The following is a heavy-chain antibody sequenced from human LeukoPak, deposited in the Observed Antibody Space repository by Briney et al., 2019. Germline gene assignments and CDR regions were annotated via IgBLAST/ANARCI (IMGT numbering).Heavy chain of an antibody. J-gene: IGHJ4*02. D-gene: IGHD3-9*01. CDR1: GFTFSSYW. V-gene: IGHV3-7*05. CDR2: IKQDESEK. CDR3: AKMNLLTGYYTPNFDC. Sequence: GGSLRLSCAASGFTFSSYWMTWVRQAPGKGLEWVANIKQDESEKYYVDSVKGRFTISRDNAKNSLYLQMNSLRAEDTAVYYCAKMNLLTGYYTPNFDCWGQGTLVTVSS.